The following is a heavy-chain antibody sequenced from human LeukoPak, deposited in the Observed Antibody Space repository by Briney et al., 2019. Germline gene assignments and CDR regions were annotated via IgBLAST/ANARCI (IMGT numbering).Heavy chain of an antibody. V-gene: IGHV4-39*01. CDR1: GGSISSSSYY. CDR3: AKSGGYGLIDY. D-gene: IGHD1-26*01. CDR2: SYYSGST. Sequence: PSETLSLTCTVSGGSISSSSYYWVWIRQPPGKGLEWIGSSYYSGSTYYNPSLKSRVTISVDTSKNQFSLRLNSVTAADTAMYYCAKSGGYGLIDYWGQGTRVTVSS. J-gene: IGHJ4*02.